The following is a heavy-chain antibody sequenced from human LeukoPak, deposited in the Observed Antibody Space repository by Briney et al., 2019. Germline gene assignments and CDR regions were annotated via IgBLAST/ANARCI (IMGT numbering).Heavy chain of an antibody. CDR2: INPNSGGT. J-gene: IGHJ6*03. CDR3: ARAGVFTSSGYYYYMDV. CDR1: GYTFTGYY. V-gene: IGHV1-2*06. Sequence: ASVKVSCKASGYTFTGYYMHWVRQAPGQGLEWMGRINPNSGGTNYAQKFQDRVTMTRDTSISTAYMELSRLRSDDTAVYYCARAGVFTSSGYYYYMDVWGKGTTVTVSS. D-gene: IGHD3-22*01.